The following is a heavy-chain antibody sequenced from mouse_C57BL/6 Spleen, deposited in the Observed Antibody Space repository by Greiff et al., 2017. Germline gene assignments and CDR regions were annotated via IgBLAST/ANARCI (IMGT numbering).Heavy chain of an antibody. CDR3: ARVGLYYGYDVGAMDY. V-gene: IGHV3-6*01. J-gene: IGHJ4*01. CDR2: ISYDGSN. Sequence: EVKLMESGPGLVKPSQSLSLTCSVTGYSITSGYYWNWIRQFPGNKLEWMGYISYDGSNNYNPSLKNRISITRDTSKNQFFLKLNSVTTEDTATYYCARVGLYYGYDVGAMDYWGQGTSVTVSS. CDR1: GYSITSGYY. D-gene: IGHD2-2*01.